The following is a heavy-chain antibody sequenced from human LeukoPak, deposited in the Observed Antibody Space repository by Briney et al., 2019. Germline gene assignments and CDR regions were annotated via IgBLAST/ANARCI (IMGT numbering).Heavy chain of an antibody. Sequence: SETLSLTCTVPGGSITSYYWSWIRQPPGKGLEWIGYIYYSGSTNYNPSLKSRVTISVDTSKNQFSLKLSSVTAADTAVYYCARGHSSGWVSIDYWGQGTLVTVSS. CDR3: ARGHSSGWVSIDY. J-gene: IGHJ4*02. V-gene: IGHV4-59*12. CDR2: IYYSGST. D-gene: IGHD6-19*01. CDR1: GGSITSYY.